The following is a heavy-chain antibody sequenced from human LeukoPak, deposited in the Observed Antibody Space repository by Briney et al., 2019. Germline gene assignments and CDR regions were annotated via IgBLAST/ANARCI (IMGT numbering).Heavy chain of an antibody. CDR1: GFTFSSYW. J-gene: IGHJ4*02. CDR2: ISTDGSSK. V-gene: IGHV3-74*01. CDR3: AKSNGVDRNGYNSDYFDY. Sequence: GGSLRLSCAASGFTFSSYWVHWVRQAPGKGLVWVSHISTDGSSKDYADSVKGRFTISRDNSKNTLYLQMNSLRAEDTAVYYCAKSNGVDRNGYNSDYFDYWGQGTLVTVSS. D-gene: IGHD5-24*01.